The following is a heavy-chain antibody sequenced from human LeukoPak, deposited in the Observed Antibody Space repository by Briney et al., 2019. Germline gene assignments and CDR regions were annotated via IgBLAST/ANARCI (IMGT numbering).Heavy chain of an antibody. Sequence: GSLRLSCAASGLTFSIHWMNWVRQAPGKGLEWIGEIYHSGTTNYNPSLKSRVTISVDTSKNQFSLKVSSVSAADTAVYYCARGPREHSGLDWGQGTLVTVSS. J-gene: IGHJ1*01. CDR1: GLTFSIHW. D-gene: IGHD6-25*01. CDR3: ARGPREHSGLD. V-gene: IGHV4-4*02. CDR2: IYHSGTT.